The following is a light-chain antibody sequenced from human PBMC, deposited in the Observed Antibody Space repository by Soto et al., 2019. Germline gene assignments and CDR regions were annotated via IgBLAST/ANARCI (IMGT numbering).Light chain of an antibody. CDR3: QQRSNWPPIT. Sequence: EIVLTQSPGTLSLSPGERATLSCRASQSVSRHLAWYQQKPGQAPRLLIYDASNRAPGIPARFSGSGSGTDFTLTISSLEPEDFAVYYCQQRSNWPPITFGQGTRLEIK. J-gene: IGKJ5*01. CDR1: QSVSRH. V-gene: IGKV3-11*01. CDR2: DAS.